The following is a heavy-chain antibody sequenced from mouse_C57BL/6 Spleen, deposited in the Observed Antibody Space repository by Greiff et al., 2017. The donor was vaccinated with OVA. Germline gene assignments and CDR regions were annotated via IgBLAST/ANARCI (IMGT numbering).Heavy chain of an antibody. CDR3: ARRAYYSNFFDY. Sequence: QVQLQQPGAELVKPGASVKMSCKASGYTFTSYWITWVKQRPGQGLEWIGEIDPSDSYTNYNQKFKGKSTLTVDKSSSTAYMQLSSLTSEDSAVYYCARRAYYSNFFDYWGQGTTLTVSS. J-gene: IGHJ2*01. V-gene: IGHV1-69*01. CDR2: IDPSDSYT. D-gene: IGHD2-5*01. CDR1: GYTFTSYW.